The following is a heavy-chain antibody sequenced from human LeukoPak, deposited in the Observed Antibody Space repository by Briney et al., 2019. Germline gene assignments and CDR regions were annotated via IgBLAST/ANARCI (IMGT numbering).Heavy chain of an antibody. CDR3: ARAVDTDPYYFDY. CDR1: GGSFSGYY. CDR2: INHSGST. Sequence: SETLSLTCAVYGGSFSGYYWSWIRQPPGKGLEWIGEINHSGSTNYNPSLKSRVTISVDTSKNQFSLKLSSVTAADTAVYYCARAVDTDPYYFDYWGQGTLVTVSS. D-gene: IGHD5-18*01. J-gene: IGHJ4*02. V-gene: IGHV4-34*01.